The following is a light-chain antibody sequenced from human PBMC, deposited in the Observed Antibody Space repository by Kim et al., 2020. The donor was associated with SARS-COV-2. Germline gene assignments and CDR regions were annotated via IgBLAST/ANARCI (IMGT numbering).Light chain of an antibody. CDR3: QAWDSSTVV. CDR1: KLGDKY. J-gene: IGLJ2*01. V-gene: IGLV3-1*01. Sequence: YELTQPPSVSVSPGQTASITCSGDKLGDKYACWYQQKPGQPPVVVIHQDRKRPSGIPERFSGSNSGNTATLTISGTQAMDEADYYCQAWDSSTVVFGGGTQLTVL. CDR2: QDR.